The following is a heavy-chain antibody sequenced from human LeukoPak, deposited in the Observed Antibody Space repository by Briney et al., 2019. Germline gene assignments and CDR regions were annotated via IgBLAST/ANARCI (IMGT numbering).Heavy chain of an antibody. D-gene: IGHD2-2*01. CDR2: IIPIFGTA. Sequence: SVKVSCKASGGTFSSCAISWVRQAPGQGLEWMGGIIPIFGTANYAQKFQGRVTITADESTRTAYMELSSLRSEDTAVYYCARDTRHRYCPSPSCYRGWFDPWGQGTLVTVSS. V-gene: IGHV1-69*13. J-gene: IGHJ5*02. CDR1: GGTFSSCA. CDR3: ARDTRHRYCPSPSCYRGWFDP.